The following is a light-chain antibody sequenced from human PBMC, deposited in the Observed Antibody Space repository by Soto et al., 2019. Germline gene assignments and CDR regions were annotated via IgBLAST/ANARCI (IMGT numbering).Light chain of an antibody. CDR2: DVT. CDR1: SSDVGSYNY. CDR3: CSSEGSDTYVV. Sequence: QSVLTQPRSVSGSPGQSVTISCTGTSSDVGSYNYVSWYQQHPGKAPKLMIYDVTKRPSGVPDRFSGSKSGNTASLTISGRQAEDEAAYYCCSSEGSDTYVVFGGGTKLTVL. V-gene: IGLV2-11*01. J-gene: IGLJ2*01.